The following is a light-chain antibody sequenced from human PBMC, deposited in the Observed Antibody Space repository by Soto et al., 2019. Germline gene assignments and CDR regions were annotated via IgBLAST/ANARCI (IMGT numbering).Light chain of an antibody. V-gene: IGKV3-20*01. CDR3: QQYGSSPWT. Sequence: EIVLTQSPGTLSLSPGERATLSCRASQSVSSSYLAWYQQKPGQAPRLLVYGASHRATGIPDRFSGSGSGTDFTLTISRLEPEDCAVYYCQQYGSSPWTFGQGTKVEIK. J-gene: IGKJ1*01. CDR1: QSVSSSY. CDR2: GAS.